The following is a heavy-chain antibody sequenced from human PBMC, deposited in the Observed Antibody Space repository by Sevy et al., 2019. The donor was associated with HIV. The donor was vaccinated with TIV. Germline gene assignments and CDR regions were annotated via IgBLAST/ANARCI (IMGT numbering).Heavy chain of an antibody. Sequence: SETLSLTCTVSGGSINSDHWNWIRQPPGKGLEWIGYVYYTGGTNYNPSLKNRVTISVDRTKNQFSLKLTSVTAADTAVYYCARRNDFAIWGQGTMVIVSS. J-gene: IGHJ3*02. CDR1: GGSINSDH. CDR3: ARRNDFAI. CDR2: VYYTGGT. V-gene: IGHV4-59*08.